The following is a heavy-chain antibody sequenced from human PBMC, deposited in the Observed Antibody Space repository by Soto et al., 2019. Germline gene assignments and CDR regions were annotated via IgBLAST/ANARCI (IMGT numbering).Heavy chain of an antibody. CDR3: ARVGYYDSSATPDY. CDR1: GYNVSSYR. D-gene: IGHD3-22*01. Sequence: PRGALKISCKGSGYNVSSYRIGWVRPKPGKGLEWMGIIYPGDSDTRYSPSFQGQVTISADKSISTAYLQWSSLKASDTAMYYCARVGYYDSSATPDYWGQGTLVTVSS. V-gene: IGHV5-51*01. CDR2: IYPGDSDT. J-gene: IGHJ4*02.